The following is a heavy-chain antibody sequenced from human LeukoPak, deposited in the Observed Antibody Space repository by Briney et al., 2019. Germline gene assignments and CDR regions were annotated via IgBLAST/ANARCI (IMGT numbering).Heavy chain of an antibody. Sequence: GGSLRLSCAASGFTFDDYAMPWVRHAPGKGLEWVSVISWNSGSITYADSVKGRFTIARDNAKNSLYLQMNSLRAEDTALYYCAKDIQGQGGYYDSSGYYRSPGTYFDYWGQGTLVTVSS. CDR2: ISWNSGSI. CDR1: GFTFDDYA. V-gene: IGHV3-9*01. D-gene: IGHD3-22*01. J-gene: IGHJ4*02. CDR3: AKDIQGQGGYYDSSGYYRSPGTYFDY.